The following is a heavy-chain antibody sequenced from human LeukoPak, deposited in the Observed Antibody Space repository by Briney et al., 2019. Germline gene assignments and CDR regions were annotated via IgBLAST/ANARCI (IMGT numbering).Heavy chain of an antibody. J-gene: IGHJ4*02. Sequence: KPGGSLRLSCAASGFTFSSYSMNWVRQAPGKGLEWVSSISSSSSYIYYADSVKGRFTISRDNAKNSLYLQMNSLRAEDTAVYYCARDRCSSTSCFLNDYWGQGTLVTVSS. D-gene: IGHD2-2*01. CDR2: ISSSSSYI. V-gene: IGHV3-21*01. CDR3: ARDRCSSTSCFLNDY. CDR1: GFTFSSYS.